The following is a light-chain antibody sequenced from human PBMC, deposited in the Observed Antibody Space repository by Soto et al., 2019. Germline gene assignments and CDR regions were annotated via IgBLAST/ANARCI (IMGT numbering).Light chain of an antibody. CDR1: QSISTW. Sequence: DIQMTQSPSTLSASVGDRVTITCRASQSISTWLAWYQQKPGKAPKLLIYKASSLEGGVPSRFSGSGSGTEFNITVSSLQPDDFATYYCQQYITYPLTFGGGTTVEIK. J-gene: IGKJ4*01. V-gene: IGKV1-5*03. CDR3: QQYITYPLT. CDR2: KAS.